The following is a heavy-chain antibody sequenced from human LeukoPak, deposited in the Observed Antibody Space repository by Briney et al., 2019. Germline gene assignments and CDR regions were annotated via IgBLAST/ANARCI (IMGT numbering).Heavy chain of an antibody. Sequence: GGSLRLSCAASGCSFTSYAMSWVRQAPGKGLEWVSAITGSGGTKYYADSVKGRFTISRDSSKNTLFLQMNSLRAEDTAVYSCAKDLAPFTNAWYAFDYWGRGILVTVPS. J-gene: IGHJ4*02. CDR3: AKDLAPFTNAWYAFDY. CDR2: ITGSGGTK. CDR1: GCSFTSYA. D-gene: IGHD6-13*01. V-gene: IGHV3-23*01.